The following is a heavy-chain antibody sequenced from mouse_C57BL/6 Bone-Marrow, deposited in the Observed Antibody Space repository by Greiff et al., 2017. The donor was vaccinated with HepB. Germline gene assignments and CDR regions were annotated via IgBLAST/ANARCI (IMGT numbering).Heavy chain of an antibody. CDR2: IDPENGDT. D-gene: IGHD1-1*01. Sequence: VQLQQSGAELVRPGASVKLSCTASGFNIKDDYMHWVKQRPEQGLEWIGWIDPENGDTEYASKFQGKATITAATSSNTAYLQLSSLTSEDTAVYYCTTSYGSSSAYWGQGTLVTVSA. J-gene: IGHJ3*01. CDR3: TTSYGSSSAY. CDR1: GFNIKDDY. V-gene: IGHV14-4*01.